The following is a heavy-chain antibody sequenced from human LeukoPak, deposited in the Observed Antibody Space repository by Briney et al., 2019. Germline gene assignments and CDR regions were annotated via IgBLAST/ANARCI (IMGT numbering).Heavy chain of an antibody. CDR2: IYYSGST. Sequence: SETLSLTCTVSGGSISSSSYYWGWIRQPPGKGLEWIGSIYYSGSTYHNSSLKSRVTISIDTSKNQFSLKLSSVTAADTAVYYCARRLGRKFGERFYYYYYMDVWGKGTTVTISS. CDR3: ARRLGRKFGERFYYYYYMDV. J-gene: IGHJ6*03. V-gene: IGHV4-39*07. CDR1: GGSISSSSYY. D-gene: IGHD3-10*01.